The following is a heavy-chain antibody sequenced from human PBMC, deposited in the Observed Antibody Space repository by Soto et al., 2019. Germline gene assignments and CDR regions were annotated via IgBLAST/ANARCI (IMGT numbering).Heavy chain of an antibody. CDR3: AGSGYSSGWSYYYYYYGMDV. D-gene: IGHD6-19*01. J-gene: IGHJ6*02. Sequence: SVKVSCKASGGTFSSYAISWVRQAPGQGLEWMGGIIPIFGTANYAQKFQGRVTITADESTSTAYMELSSLRSEDTAVYYCAGSGYSSGWSYYYYYYGMDVWGQGTTVTVSS. V-gene: IGHV1-69*13. CDR1: GGTFSSYA. CDR2: IIPIFGTA.